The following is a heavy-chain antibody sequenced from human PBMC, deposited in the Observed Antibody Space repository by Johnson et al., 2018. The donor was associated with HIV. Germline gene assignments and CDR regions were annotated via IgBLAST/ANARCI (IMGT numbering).Heavy chain of an antibody. J-gene: IGHJ3*01. Sequence: VQLVESGGGLVQPGGSLRLSCAASGFIVRSNYMNWVRQAPGKGLEWVSVIYSGGDTYYSDSVIGRFTISRDNSKNTLYLQMNSLRAEDTAVYYCATRDPTYRPGAFDLWGQGTMVTVSS. CDR3: ATRDPTYRPGAFDL. D-gene: IGHD1-14*01. CDR2: IYSGGDT. V-gene: IGHV3-66*01. CDR1: GFIVRSNY.